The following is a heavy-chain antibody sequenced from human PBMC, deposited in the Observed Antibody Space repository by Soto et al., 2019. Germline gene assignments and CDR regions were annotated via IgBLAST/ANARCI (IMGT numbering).Heavy chain of an antibody. V-gene: IGHV3-15*01. CDR1: GFTFSNAW. Sequence: EVQLVESGGGLVKPGGSLRLSCAASGFTFSNAWMSWVRQAPGKGLEWVGRIKSKTDGGTTNYAAPVKGRFTISRDDSKNTLYLQMNSLKTEDTAVYYCSTDMKVTMVRGVIRGDYWGQGTLVTVSS. CDR3: STDMKVTMVRGVIRGDY. D-gene: IGHD3-10*01. CDR2: IKSKTDGGTT. J-gene: IGHJ4*02.